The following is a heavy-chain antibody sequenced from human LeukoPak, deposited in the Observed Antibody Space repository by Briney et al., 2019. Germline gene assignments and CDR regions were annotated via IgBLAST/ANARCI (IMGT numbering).Heavy chain of an antibody. D-gene: IGHD2-15*01. CDR3: ARGVVGAPLGYYYYMDV. J-gene: IGHJ6*03. Sequence: ASVKVSCKASGYTFTSYGISWVRQAPGQGLEWMGWISAYNGNTNYAQKLQGRVTMTTDTSTSTAYMELRSLRSDDTAVNYCARGVVGAPLGYYYYMDVWGKGTTVTVSS. CDR2: ISAYNGNT. V-gene: IGHV1-18*01. CDR1: GYTFTSYG.